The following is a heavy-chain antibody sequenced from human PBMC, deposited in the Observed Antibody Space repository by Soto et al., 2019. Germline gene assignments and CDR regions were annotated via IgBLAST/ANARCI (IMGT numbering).Heavy chain of an antibody. V-gene: IGHV4-34*01. CDR3: ARQRYFDSWFDP. J-gene: IGHJ5*02. CDR1: GGSFSGYY. D-gene: IGHD3-9*01. Sequence: PSETLSLTCAVYGGSFSGYYWSWIRQPPGKGLEWIGEINHSGSTNYNPSLKSRVTISVDTSKNQFSLKLSSVTAADTAVYYCARQRYFDSWFDPWGQGTLVTVSS. CDR2: INHSGST.